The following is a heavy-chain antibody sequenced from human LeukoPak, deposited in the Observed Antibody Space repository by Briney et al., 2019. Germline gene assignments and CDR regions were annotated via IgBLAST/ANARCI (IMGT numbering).Heavy chain of an antibody. Sequence: ASVKVSCKASGYTFTSYFMHWVRQAPGQGLEWLGIINPSGGSTVNAQKFQGRVTMTRDMSTSTVYMELSSLRSDDTAVYYCARGVYSSGWFDYWGQGTLVTVSS. J-gene: IGHJ4*02. CDR2: INPSGGST. D-gene: IGHD6-19*01. CDR1: GYTFTSYF. CDR3: ARGVYSSGWFDY. V-gene: IGHV1-46*01.